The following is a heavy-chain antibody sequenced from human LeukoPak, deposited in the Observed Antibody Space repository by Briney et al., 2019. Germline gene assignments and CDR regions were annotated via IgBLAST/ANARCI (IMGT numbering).Heavy chain of an antibody. V-gene: IGHV3-30*02. Sequence: GGSLRLSCAASGFTFSSYGMHWVRQAPGKGLEWVAFIRYDGSNKYYADSVKGRFTISRDNSKNTLYLQMNSLRTEDTAIYYCATEPYYYGLGTTEGYFDYWGQGTLVTVSS. CDR1: GFTFSSYG. J-gene: IGHJ4*02. CDR2: IRYDGSNK. CDR3: ATEPYYYGLGTTEGYFDY. D-gene: IGHD3-10*01.